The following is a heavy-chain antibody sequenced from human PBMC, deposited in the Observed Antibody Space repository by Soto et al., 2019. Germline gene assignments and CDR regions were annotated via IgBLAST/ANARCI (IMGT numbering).Heavy chain of an antibody. CDR2: MNPHSGNT. V-gene: IGHV1-8*01. J-gene: IGHJ4*02. CDR3: ARVRVIRGVIPSHFGL. CDR1: AYTFTNYD. D-gene: IGHD3-10*01. Sequence: QAQLVQSGAEVKKPGASVKVSCKASAYTFTNYDFNWVRQAPGQGLEWMGWMNPHSGNTGYAQKFQGRLTMTRNSSITTAYMELSSLTSEDTAVYYCARVRVIRGVIPSHFGLWGQGTHVTVSS.